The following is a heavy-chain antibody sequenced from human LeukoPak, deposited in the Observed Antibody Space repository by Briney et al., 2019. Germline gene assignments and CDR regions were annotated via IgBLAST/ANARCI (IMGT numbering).Heavy chain of an antibody. CDR1: GFTFSDYY. J-gene: IGHJ4*02. Sequence: PGGSLRLSCAASGFTFSDYYMSWIRQAPGKGLEWVSYISSSSSYTNYADSVKGRFTISRDNAKNSLYLQMNSLRAEDTAVYYCARDNCSSTSCYGDWYYFDYWGQGTLVTVSS. D-gene: IGHD2-2*01. CDR3: ARDNCSSTSCYGDWYYFDY. V-gene: IGHV3-11*05. CDR2: ISSSSSYT.